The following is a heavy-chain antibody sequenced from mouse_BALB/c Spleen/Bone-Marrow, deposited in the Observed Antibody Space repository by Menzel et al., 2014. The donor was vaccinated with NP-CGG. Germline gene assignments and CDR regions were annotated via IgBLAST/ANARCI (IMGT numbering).Heavy chain of an antibody. CDR3: AREGDYSLYAMDY. CDR2: IWGDGST. Sequence: VKLVESGPGLVAPSQSLSITCTVSGFSLTGYGVNWVRQPPGKGLEWLGMIWGDGSTDYNSALKSRLSISKDNSKSQVCLKMNSLQTDDTARYYCAREGDYSLYAMDYWGQGTSVTVSS. CDR1: GFSLTGYG. D-gene: IGHD1-1*01. J-gene: IGHJ4*01. V-gene: IGHV2-6-7*01.